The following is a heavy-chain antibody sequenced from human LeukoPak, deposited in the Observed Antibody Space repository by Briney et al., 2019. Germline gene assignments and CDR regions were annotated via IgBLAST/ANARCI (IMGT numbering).Heavy chain of an antibody. D-gene: IGHD2-2*02. CDR2: ISSSSSYI. CDR1: GFTFSSYS. CDR3: ARAVPYCSSTSCYRKMFDY. V-gene: IGHV3-21*01. J-gene: IGHJ4*02. Sequence: GGSLRLSCAASGFTFSSYSMNWVRQAPGKGLEWVSSISSSSSYIYYADSVKGRFTISRDNAKNSLYLQMNSLRAEGTAVYYCARAVPYCSSTSCYRKMFDYWGQGTLVTVSS.